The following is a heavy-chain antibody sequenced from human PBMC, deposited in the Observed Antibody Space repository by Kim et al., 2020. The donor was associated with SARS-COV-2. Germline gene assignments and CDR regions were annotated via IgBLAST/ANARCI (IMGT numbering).Heavy chain of an antibody. J-gene: IGHJ4*02. Sequence: STHYADSVKGRLTISRDNSKNTVYLQMNILRVEDTAVYYCARDLMGPTGYWGQGTLVTVSS. D-gene: IGHD1-26*01. CDR2: ST. V-gene: IGHV3-53*01. CDR3: ARDLMGPTGY.